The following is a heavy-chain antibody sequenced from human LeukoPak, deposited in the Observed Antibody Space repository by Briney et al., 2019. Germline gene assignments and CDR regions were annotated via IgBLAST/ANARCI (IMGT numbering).Heavy chain of an antibody. CDR2: ISSSSSAI. D-gene: IGHD3-10*01. J-gene: IGHJ5*02. V-gene: IGHV3-48*04. Sequence: GGSLRLSCAASGFTFSSYSMNWVRQAPGKGLEGVSYISSSSSAIYYADSVKGRFTISRDNAKNSLYLQMNSLRAEDTAVYYCARDQISYYYASGSYWFDLWGQGTLVTVSS. CDR3: ARDQISYYYASGSYWFDL. CDR1: GFTFSSYS.